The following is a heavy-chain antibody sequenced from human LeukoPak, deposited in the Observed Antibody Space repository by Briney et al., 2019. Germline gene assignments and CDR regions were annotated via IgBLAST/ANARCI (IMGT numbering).Heavy chain of an antibody. J-gene: IGHJ4*02. CDR2: IRYDGNNK. D-gene: IGHD1-1*01. CDR1: GFTFSDYG. CDR3: AKATGTLGN. V-gene: IGHV3-30*02. Sequence: GGSLRLSCAASGFTFSDYGMHWVRQAPGKGLEWVAFIRYDGNNKYYADSVKGRFTVSRDNSKNTLYLQMNSLTAEDTAIYYCAKATGTLGNWGQGTLVTVSS.